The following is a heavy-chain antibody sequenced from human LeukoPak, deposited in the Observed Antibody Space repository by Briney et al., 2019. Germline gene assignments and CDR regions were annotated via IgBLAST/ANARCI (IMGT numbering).Heavy chain of an antibody. CDR2: ISAYNGNT. J-gene: IGHJ4*02. CDR1: GYTFTSYG. D-gene: IGHD6-19*01. CDR3: ARTNSIAVAVDY. V-gene: IGHV1-18*01. Sequence: ASVKVSCKASGYTFTSYGISWVRQAPGQGLEWMGWISAYNGNTNYAQKLQGRVTMTTDTSTGTAYMELRSLRSDDTAVYYCARTNSIAVAVDYWGQGTLVTVSS.